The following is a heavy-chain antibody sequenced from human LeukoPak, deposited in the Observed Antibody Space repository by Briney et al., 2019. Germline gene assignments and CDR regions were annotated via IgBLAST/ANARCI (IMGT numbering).Heavy chain of an antibody. CDR3: ARNWFDP. CDR2: IYSGGST. J-gene: IGHJ5*02. Sequence: HPGGSLRLSCAASGFTVSSDYMSWVRQAPGKGLEWVSVIYSGGSTYYADSVKGRVTISRDKSKNTVYLQMNSLRFEDTAMYYCARNWFDPWGQGTLVTVSS. CDR1: GFTVSSDY. V-gene: IGHV3-53*05.